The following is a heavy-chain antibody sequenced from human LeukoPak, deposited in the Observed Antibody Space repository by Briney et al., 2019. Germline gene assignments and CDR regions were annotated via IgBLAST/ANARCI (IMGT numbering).Heavy chain of an antibody. D-gene: IGHD5-18*01. CDR1: GGTFSSYA. CDR2: IIPILGIA. J-gene: IGHJ4*02. V-gene: IGHV1-69*04. Sequence: ASVKVSCKASGGTFSSYAISWVRQAPGQGLEWMGRIIPILGIANYAQKFQGRVTITADKSMSTAYMELSSLRSEDTAVYYCARDMTAMVILDYWGQGTLVTVSS. CDR3: ARDMTAMVILDY.